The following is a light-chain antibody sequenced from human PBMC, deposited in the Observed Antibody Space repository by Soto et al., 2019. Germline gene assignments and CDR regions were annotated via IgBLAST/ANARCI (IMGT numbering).Light chain of an antibody. Sequence: EIVLTQSPGTLSLSAGESATLSCRGSQSVASNYLAWYQQRPCQAPRLLIYDAYTRATGIPDRFSGSGSGADFTLSISRLEPEDFAVYYCQQYGSSPPWTFGQGTKVDIK. V-gene: IGKV3-20*01. CDR3: QQYGSSPPWT. J-gene: IGKJ1*01. CDR1: QSVASNY. CDR2: DAY.